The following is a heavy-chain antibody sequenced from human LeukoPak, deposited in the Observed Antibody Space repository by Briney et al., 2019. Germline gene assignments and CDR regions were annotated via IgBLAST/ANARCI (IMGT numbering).Heavy chain of an antibody. CDR3: ARLEDSGSYYRTLKYWYFDL. J-gene: IGHJ2*01. CDR1: GGSISSSSYY. D-gene: IGHD1-26*01. CDR2: IYYSGST. Sequence: SETLSLTCTVSGGSISSSSYYWGWIRQPPGKGLEWIGSIYYSGSTYYNPSLKSRVTISVDTSKNQFSLKLSSVTAADTAVYYCARLEDSGSYYRTLKYWYFDLWGRGTLVTVSS. V-gene: IGHV4-39*01.